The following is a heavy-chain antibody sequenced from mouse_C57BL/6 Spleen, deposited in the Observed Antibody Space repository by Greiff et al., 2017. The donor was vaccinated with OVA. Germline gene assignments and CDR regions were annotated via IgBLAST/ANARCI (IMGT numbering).Heavy chain of an antibody. CDR3: ARVWFAY. J-gene: IGHJ3*01. CDR1: GFSLTSYG. Sequence: VKLQESGPGLVQPSQSLSITCTVSGFSLTSYGVHWVRQSPGKGLEWLGVIWSGGSTDYNAAFISRLSLSKDNSKSQVFFKMNSLQADDTAIYYCARVWFAYWGQGTLVTVSA. V-gene: IGHV2-2*01. CDR2: IWSGGST.